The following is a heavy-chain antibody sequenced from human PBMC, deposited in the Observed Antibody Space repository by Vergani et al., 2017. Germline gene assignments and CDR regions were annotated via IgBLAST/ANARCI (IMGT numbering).Heavy chain of an antibody. D-gene: IGHD2-2*01. CDR1: GYTFTSYG. CDR2: ISAYNGNP. V-gene: IGHV1-18*04. J-gene: IGHJ6*02. CDR3: ARDADIVVVTGAPYYYYYYGMDV. Sequence: QVKLVQSGAEVTKPGASVKVSCKASGYTFTSYGISWVRQAPGKGLAWRGWISAYNGNPNYAQNLKGRFPMTIDTATSTAYIELRSRRSDDTAVYYCARDADIVVVTGAPYYYYYYGMDVWGQGTTVTVSS.